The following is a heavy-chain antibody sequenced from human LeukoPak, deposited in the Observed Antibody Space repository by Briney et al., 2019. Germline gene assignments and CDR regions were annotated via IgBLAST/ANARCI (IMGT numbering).Heavy chain of an antibody. CDR2: FYYSGST. V-gene: IGHV4-30-4*01. J-gene: IGHJ4*02. CDR3: ARDTIAVAGTDY. CDR1: GGSISSGDYY. D-gene: IGHD6-19*01. Sequence: SETLSLTCTVSGGSISSGDYYWRWIRQPPGKGLEWIGYFYYSGSTYYNPSLKSRVTISVDTSKNQFSLKLSSVTAADTAVYYCARDTIAVAGTDYWGQGTLVTVSS.